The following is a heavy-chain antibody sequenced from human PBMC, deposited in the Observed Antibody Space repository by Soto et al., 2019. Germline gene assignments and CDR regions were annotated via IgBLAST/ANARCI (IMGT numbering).Heavy chain of an antibody. CDR1: GYTFDTFA. CDR2: LNTGNGNT. J-gene: IGHJ6*02. D-gene: IGHD3-10*01. CDR3: ATRERFEYYYYGMDV. Sequence: ASVKVSCKASGYTFDTFAILWVRQAPGQRPEWMGWLNTGNGNTKYSPKFQGRVTMTRDTSASTAYMELSSLKSEDTAVYYCATRERFEYYYYGMDVWGQGSTVTVSS. V-gene: IGHV1-3*04.